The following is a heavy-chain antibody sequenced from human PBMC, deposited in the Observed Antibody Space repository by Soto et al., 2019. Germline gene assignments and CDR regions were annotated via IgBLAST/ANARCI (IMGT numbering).Heavy chain of an antibody. J-gene: IGHJ4*02. CDR2: ISYDGSNK. V-gene: IGHV3-30*18. Sequence: QVQLVESGGGVVQPGRSLRLSCAASGFTFSSYGMHWVRQAPGKGLEWVAVISYDGSNKYYADSVKGRFTISRDNSKNTLYLQMNSLRAEDTAVYYCAKDEWERHTLDYWGQGTLVTVSS. CDR1: GFTFSSYG. D-gene: IGHD1-26*01. CDR3: AKDEWERHTLDY.